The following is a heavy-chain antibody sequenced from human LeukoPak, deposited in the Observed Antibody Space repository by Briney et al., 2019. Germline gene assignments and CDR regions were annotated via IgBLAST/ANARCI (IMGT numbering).Heavy chain of an antibody. CDR3: ARISGATSTRGGYDY. V-gene: IGHV2-70*01. CDR1: GFSLSTNGMC. D-gene: IGHD2-15*01. Sequence: SGPTLVNPTQTLTLTCTFSGFSLSTNGMCVTWIRQPPGKALEWLALIDWGDIKYYTTSLKTRLTISKDTSKKQVVLTMTNMDPVDAATYYCARISGATSTRGGYDYWGQGTLVTVSS. J-gene: IGHJ4*02. CDR2: IDWGDIK.